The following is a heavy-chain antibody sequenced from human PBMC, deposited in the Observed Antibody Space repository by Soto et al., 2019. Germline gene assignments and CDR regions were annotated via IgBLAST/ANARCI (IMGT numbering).Heavy chain of an antibody. CDR2: IYYSGST. V-gene: IGHV4-59*08. J-gene: IGHJ5*02. CDR1: GGSISSYY. CDR3: ASQAHASLFDP. Sequence: SETLSLTCTVSGGSISSYYWSWIRQPPGKGLEWIGYIYYSGSTNYNPSLKSRVTISVDTSKNQFSLKLSSVTAADTAVYYCASQAHASLFDPWGQGTLVTVSS.